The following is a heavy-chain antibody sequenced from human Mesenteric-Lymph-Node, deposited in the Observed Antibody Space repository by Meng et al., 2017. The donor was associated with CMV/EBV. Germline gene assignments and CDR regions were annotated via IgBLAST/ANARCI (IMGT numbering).Heavy chain of an antibody. D-gene: IGHD3-16*01. CDR1: GFSLSTSGVG. CDR2: IYWNDDK. CDR3: AHRPGLRLGEPLFDP. Sequence: SGPTLVKPTQTLTLTCTFSGFSLSTSGVGVGWIRQPPGKALEWLALIYWNDDKRYSPSLKSRLTITKDTSKNQVVLTMTNMDPVDTATYYCAHRPGLRLGEPLFDPWGQGTLVTVSS. V-gene: IGHV2-5*01. J-gene: IGHJ5*02.